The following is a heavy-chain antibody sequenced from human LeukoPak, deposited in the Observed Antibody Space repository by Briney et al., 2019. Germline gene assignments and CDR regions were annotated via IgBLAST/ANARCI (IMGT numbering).Heavy chain of an antibody. Sequence: PGGSLRLSCAASGLTLSSYAMSWVRQAPGKGLEWVSTIGGSGGSTYYADSVKGRFTISGDNSRSTLYLQMNSLRAEDTAVYYCAKAPRSYWFFDLWGRGTLVTVSS. V-gene: IGHV3-23*01. CDR1: GLTLSSYA. CDR3: AKAPRSYWFFDL. J-gene: IGHJ2*01. CDR2: IGGSGGST. D-gene: IGHD2-15*01.